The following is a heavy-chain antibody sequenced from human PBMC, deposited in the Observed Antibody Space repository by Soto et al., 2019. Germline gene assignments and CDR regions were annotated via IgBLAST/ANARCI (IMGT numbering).Heavy chain of an antibody. CDR3: ARQIIMVYANFDL. V-gene: IGHV3-21*01. D-gene: IGHD2-8*01. J-gene: IGHJ2*01. CDR1: GFTFSSYS. Sequence: GGSLRLSCAASGFTFSSYSMNWVRQAPGKGLEGVSSISSSSSYIYYADSVKGRFTISRDNAKNSLYLQMNSLRAEDTAVYYCARQIIMVYANFDLWGRGTLVTVSS. CDR2: ISSSSSYI.